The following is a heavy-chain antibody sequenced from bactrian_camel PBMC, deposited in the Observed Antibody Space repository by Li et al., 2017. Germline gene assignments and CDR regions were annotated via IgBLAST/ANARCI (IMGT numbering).Heavy chain of an antibody. CDR2: IDSDTVTT. V-gene: IGHV3S26*01. CDR1: GSYKRGSMC. D-gene: IGHD1*01. J-gene: IGHJ4*01. Sequence: HVQLVESGGGPVQAGGSLTLSCVVNGSYKRGSMCMGWFRHIPGKEREGVAAIDSDTVTTRYADSVKGRFTISQDDDTNTVTLQMNSLKFEDTGMYYCAASPWDFRGRLGRSDLWRYWGQGTQVTVS. CDR3: AASPWDFRGRLGRSDLWRY.